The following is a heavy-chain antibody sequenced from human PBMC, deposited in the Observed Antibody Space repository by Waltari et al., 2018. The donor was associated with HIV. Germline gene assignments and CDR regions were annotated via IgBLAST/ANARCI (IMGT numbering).Heavy chain of an antibody. D-gene: IGHD5-12*01. V-gene: IGHV3-7*01. J-gene: IGHJ5*02. Sequence: EVQLVESGGGLVQPGGSLRLSCAASGFPLSSFGMSWVRQAPGKGLEWVANIKQDGSEKYYVDSVKGRFTISRDNAKNSLYLQMNSLRAEDTAVYYCAVRSPARRLNWFDPWGQGTLVTVSS. CDR1: GFPLSSFG. CDR3: AVRSPARRLNWFDP. CDR2: IKQDGSEK.